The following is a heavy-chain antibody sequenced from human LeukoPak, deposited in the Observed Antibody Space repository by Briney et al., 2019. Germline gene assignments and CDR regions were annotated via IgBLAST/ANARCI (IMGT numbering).Heavy chain of an antibody. Sequence: GSLRLSCAASGFTFSSYAMHWVRQAPGKGLEWVTVISYDGTNKYYADSVKGRVAISRDNSKNTLYLQMNSLRVEDTAVYYCARDRLAETENNWSAPGGKEPLVPVSS. V-gene: IGHV3-30*09. J-gene: IGHJ5*02. CDR3: ARDRLAETENNWSAP. CDR1: GFTFSSYA. D-gene: IGHD3-3*02. CDR2: ISYDGTNK.